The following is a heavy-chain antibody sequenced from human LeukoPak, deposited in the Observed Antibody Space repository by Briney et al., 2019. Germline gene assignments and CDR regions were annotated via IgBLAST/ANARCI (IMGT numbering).Heavy chain of an antibody. Sequence: ASVKVSCKASGGTFSSYAISWVRQAPGQGLEWMGGIIPIFGTANYAQKFQGRVTITADESTSTAYMELSSLRSEDTAVYYCATNLFEYSSSPLFDYWGQGTLVTVSS. CDR2: IIPIFGTA. V-gene: IGHV1-69*13. CDR1: GGTFSSYA. J-gene: IGHJ4*02. D-gene: IGHD6-6*01. CDR3: ATNLFEYSSSPLFDY.